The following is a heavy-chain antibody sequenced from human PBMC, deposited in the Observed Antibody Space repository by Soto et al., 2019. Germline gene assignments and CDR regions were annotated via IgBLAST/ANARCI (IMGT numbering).Heavy chain of an antibody. J-gene: IGHJ5*01. D-gene: IGHD1-7*01. Sequence: QVQLQESGPGLVKPSQPLSLTCPFTGAPIGSGNFNWSWIRQPPGKGLEWLGYIYYTGTTHYNPPVKSRVTILLDTSKDHFSLNLSSVTAADTAIYYCATVPHAYGTNWIDSWGQGTLVTVSS. CDR2: IYYTGTT. CDR3: ATVPHAYGTNWIDS. CDR1: GAPIGSGNFN. V-gene: IGHV4-30-4*01.